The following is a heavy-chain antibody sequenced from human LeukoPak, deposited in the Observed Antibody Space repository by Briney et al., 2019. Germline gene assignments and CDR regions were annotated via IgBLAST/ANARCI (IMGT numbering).Heavy chain of an antibody. CDR1: GGSISSHY. Sequence: SETLSLTCTVSGGSISSHYWSWIRQPPGKGLEWIGYIYYSGSTNYNPSLKSRVTISVDTSKSQFSLKLSSVTAADMAVYYCARDRRAFGYSYGYYFDYWGQGTLVTVSS. CDR3: ARDRRAFGYSYGYYFDY. CDR2: IYYSGST. D-gene: IGHD5-18*01. V-gene: IGHV4-59*11. J-gene: IGHJ4*02.